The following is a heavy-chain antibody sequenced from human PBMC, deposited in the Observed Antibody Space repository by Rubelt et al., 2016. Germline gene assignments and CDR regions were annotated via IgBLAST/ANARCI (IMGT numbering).Heavy chain of an antibody. V-gene: IGHV1-18*01. CDR3: ARDVGGNSVLYYFDY. Sequence: QVQLVQSGAEVKKPGASVKVSCKASGYTFTSYGISWVRQAPGQGLEWMGWISAYNGNTNYAQKIQGRVTMTTDTSTSTAYMELRSLSSDDTAVYYCARDVGGNSVLYYFDYWGQGTLVTVSS. CDR1: GYTFTSYG. D-gene: IGHD4-23*01. CDR2: ISAYNGNT. J-gene: IGHJ4*02.